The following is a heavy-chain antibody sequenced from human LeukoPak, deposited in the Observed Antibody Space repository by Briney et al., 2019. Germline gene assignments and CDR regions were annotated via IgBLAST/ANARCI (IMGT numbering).Heavy chain of an antibody. V-gene: IGHV3-21*01. Sequence: GGSLRLSCAASGFTFSSYNMNWVRQTPGQGLEWVSSITSGSSHIYYADSVKGRFTISRDNAKSSLYLQMNSLRAEDTAVYYCARDPYSGSYGADYYYYMDVWGKGATVTISS. CDR2: ITSGSSHI. CDR1: GFTFSSYN. J-gene: IGHJ6*03. CDR3: ARDPYSGSYGADYYYYMDV. D-gene: IGHD1-26*01.